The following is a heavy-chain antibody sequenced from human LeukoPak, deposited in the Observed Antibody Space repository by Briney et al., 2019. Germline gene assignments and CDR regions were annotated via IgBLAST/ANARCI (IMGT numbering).Heavy chain of an antibody. J-gene: IGHJ4*02. D-gene: IGHD2-21*01. V-gene: IGHV1-18*01. CDR3: ARVIGDRSFDH. Sequence: ASVKVSCKASGYTFTSYGISWVRQAPGQGLEWMGWISAYNGNTNYAQKLQGRVTMTTDTSASTACMELSSLRSEDTAVYYCARVIGDRSFDHWGQGTLVTVSS. CDR2: ISAYNGNT. CDR1: GYTFTSYG.